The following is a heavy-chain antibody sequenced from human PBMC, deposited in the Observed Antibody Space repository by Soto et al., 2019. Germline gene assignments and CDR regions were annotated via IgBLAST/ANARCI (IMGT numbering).Heavy chain of an antibody. CDR3: AREGPLVQAY. Sequence: PSETLSLTCTVSGGSISSGDHYWSWIRQPPGKSLEWIGYIYYTGSTYYNPSLKSRVTISLDTSKNHFSLKLSSVTAADTAMYYCAREGPLVQAYWGQGTLVPVSS. J-gene: IGHJ4*02. D-gene: IGHD6-6*01. V-gene: IGHV4-30-4*01. CDR2: IYYTGST. CDR1: GGSISSGDHY.